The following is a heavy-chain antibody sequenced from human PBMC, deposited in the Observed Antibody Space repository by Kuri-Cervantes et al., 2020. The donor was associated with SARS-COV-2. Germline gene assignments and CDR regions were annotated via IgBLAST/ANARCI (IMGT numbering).Heavy chain of an antibody. CDR2: INHSGRT. Sequence: SETLSLTCGVSGQYISSGYFWGWIRQPPGKGLEWIGSINHSGRTSYNAPLKSRVNISLDTSKNQFSLKLSSVTAADTAVYYCARARRDGYKGPLDWGQGTLVTVSS. CDR1: GQYISSGYF. V-gene: IGHV4-38-2*01. CDR3: ARARRDGYKGPLD. D-gene: IGHD5-24*01. J-gene: IGHJ4*02.